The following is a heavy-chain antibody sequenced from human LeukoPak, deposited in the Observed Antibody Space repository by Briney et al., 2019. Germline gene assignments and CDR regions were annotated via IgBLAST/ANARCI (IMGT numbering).Heavy chain of an antibody. CDR2: IYYSGST. J-gene: IGHJ6*03. CDR1: GGSISSSSYY. CDR3: TRDRHDSSGHYYDYYYMDV. V-gene: IGHV4-39*07. Sequence: SETLSLTCTVSGGSISSSSYYWGWIRQPPGKGLEWIGSIYYSGSTYYNPSLKSRVTISLDTSKNQFSLKLSSVTAADTAVYYCTRDRHDSSGHYYDYYYMDVCGKGTTVTVSS. D-gene: IGHD3-22*01.